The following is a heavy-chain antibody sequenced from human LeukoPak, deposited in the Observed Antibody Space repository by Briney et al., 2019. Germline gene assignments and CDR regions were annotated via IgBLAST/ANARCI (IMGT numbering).Heavy chain of an antibody. CDR3: ARDRGITMISL. D-gene: IGHD3-22*01. J-gene: IGHJ4*02. CDR2: IYYSGST. CDR1: GGSISSYY. Sequence: PSETLSLTCTVSGGSISSYYWSWIRQPPGKGLQWIGYIYYSGSTNYNPSLKSRVTISVDTSKNQFSLKLSSVTAADTAVYYCARDRGITMISLWGQGTLVTVSS. V-gene: IGHV4-59*01.